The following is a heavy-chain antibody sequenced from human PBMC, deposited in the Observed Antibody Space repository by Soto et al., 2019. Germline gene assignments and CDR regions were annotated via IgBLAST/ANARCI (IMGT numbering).Heavy chain of an antibody. D-gene: IGHD1-26*01. CDR1: GGTFSSYA. Sequence: ASVKVSCKASGGTFSSYAISWVRQAPGQGLEWMGGIIPIFGTANYAQKFQGRVTITADESTSTAYMELSSLRSEDTAVYYCATPTTKTAMADYGMDVWSQGTTVTVSS. CDR2: IIPIFGTA. J-gene: IGHJ6*02. V-gene: IGHV1-69*13. CDR3: ATPTTKTAMADYGMDV.